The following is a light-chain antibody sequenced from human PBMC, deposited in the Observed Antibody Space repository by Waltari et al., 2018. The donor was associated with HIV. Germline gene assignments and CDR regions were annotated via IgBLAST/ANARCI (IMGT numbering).Light chain of an antibody. CDR3: CSYAGTSTYVL. CDR1: SSDVGGYDS. V-gene: IGLV2-11*01. CDR2: EVI. J-gene: IGLJ3*02. Sequence: SSDVGGYDSVSWYLQHPGKVPKLIIYEVIKRPSGVPDRFSGSKSGNTASLTISGLQTEDEADYFCCSYAGTSTYVLFGGGTKLTVL.